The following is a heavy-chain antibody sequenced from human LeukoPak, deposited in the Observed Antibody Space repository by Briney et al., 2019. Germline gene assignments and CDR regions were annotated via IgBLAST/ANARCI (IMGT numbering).Heavy chain of an antibody. V-gene: IGHV4-39*07. Sequence: SETLSLTCTVSGGSISSSSYYWGWIRQPPGKGLEWIGSIYYSGGTYYNPSLKSRVTISVDTSKNQFSLKLSSVTAADTAVYYCALYGSGIPVYFQHWGQGTLVTVSS. CDR2: IYYSGGT. J-gene: IGHJ1*01. D-gene: IGHD3-10*01. CDR3: ALYGSGIPVYFQH. CDR1: GGSISSSSYY.